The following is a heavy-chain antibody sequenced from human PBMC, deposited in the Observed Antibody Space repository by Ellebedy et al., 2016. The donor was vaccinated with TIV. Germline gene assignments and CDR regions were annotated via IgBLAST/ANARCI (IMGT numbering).Heavy chain of an antibody. CDR3: ARRYIVGVTGVY. CDR1: GFIFSGYA. J-gene: IGHJ4*02. V-gene: IGHV3-30-3*01. D-gene: IGHD1-26*01. CDR2: ISYDGSKK. Sequence: GFIFSGYAMHWVRQAPGKGLEWVAVISYDGSKKYYADSVKGRFTISRDNSGNTVYLQMNSLRGEDTAVYYCARRYIVGVTGVYWGQGTLVTVSS.